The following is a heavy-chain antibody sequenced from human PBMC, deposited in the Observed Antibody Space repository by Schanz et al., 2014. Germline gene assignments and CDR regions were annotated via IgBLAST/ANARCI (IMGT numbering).Heavy chain of an antibody. J-gene: IGHJ4*02. D-gene: IGHD1-26*01. Sequence: VQLLQSGGALVQPGGSLRLSCSASGFTFSTYAMSWARQTPGKGLEWVSSITTGGNTYYRDSVKGRFIVSRDNSKNTLYLEMNRLRPEDTAVYYCAKEGSIYWDRSVDYWGQGTLVTVSS. CDR3: AKEGSIYWDRSVDY. V-gene: IGHV3-23*01. CDR1: GFTFSTYA. CDR2: ITTGGNT.